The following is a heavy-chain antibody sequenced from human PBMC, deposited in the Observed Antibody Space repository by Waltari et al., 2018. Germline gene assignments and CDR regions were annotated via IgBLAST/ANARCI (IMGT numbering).Heavy chain of an antibody. J-gene: IGHJ4*02. D-gene: IGHD6-19*01. CDR2: ISAYKGNT. V-gene: IGHV1-18*01. Sequence: QVQLVQSGAEVKKPGASMKVSCKASGYTFTSYGISWVRQAPGQGLEWMGWISAYKGNTNYAQKLQGRVTMTTDTSTNTAYMELRSLRSDDTAVYYCARGSSGWYELYYFDYWGQGTLVTVSS. CDR3: ARGSSGWYELYYFDY. CDR1: GYTFTSYG.